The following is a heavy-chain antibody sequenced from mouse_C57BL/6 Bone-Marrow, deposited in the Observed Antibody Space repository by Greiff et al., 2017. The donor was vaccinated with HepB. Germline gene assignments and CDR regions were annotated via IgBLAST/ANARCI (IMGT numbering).Heavy chain of an antibody. CDR2: ISDGGSYT. CDR1: GFTFSSDA. J-gene: IGHJ1*03. V-gene: IGHV5-4*01. CDR3: ARDKYYGSSLWYFDV. Sequence: EVKLMESGGGLVKPGGSLKLSCAASGFTFSSDAMSWVRQTPEKRLEWVATISDGGSYTYYPDNVKGRFTISRDKAKNNLYLQMSHLKSEDTAMYYCARDKYYGSSLWYFDVWGTGTTVTVSS. D-gene: IGHD1-1*01.